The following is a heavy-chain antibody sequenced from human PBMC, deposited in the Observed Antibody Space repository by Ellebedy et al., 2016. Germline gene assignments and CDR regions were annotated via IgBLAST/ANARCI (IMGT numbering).Heavy chain of an antibody. CDR3: ARDVTYYYGSGSPDL. CDR2: INWSSTSV. D-gene: IGHD3-10*01. V-gene: IGHV3-9*01. J-gene: IGHJ5*02. CDR1: GFTFGDYA. Sequence: GGSLRLSXVGSGFTFGDYAMHWVRQAPGRGLEWVSGINWSSTSVSYADSVKGRFTITRDNAKNSLFLQMNNLRTEDTAFYFCARDVTYYYGSGSPDLWGQGTLVTVSS.